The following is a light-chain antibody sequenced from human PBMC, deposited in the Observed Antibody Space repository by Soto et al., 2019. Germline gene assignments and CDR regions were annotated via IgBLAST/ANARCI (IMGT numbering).Light chain of an antibody. J-gene: IGKJ1*01. CDR1: QSIGSY. CDR2: AAS. Sequence: DIQMTQSPSSLSASVGDRVTITCRASQSIGSYLNWYKQKPGKAPKLLIYAASSLQSGVPSRFSGSGFGTDFTLTISSLQPEDFATYYCQQSYSTPPTFGQGTKVEIK. V-gene: IGKV1-39*01. CDR3: QQSYSTPPT.